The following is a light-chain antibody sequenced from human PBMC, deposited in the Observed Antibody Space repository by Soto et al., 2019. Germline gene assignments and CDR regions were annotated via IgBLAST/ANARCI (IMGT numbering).Light chain of an antibody. CDR3: SSYAVTFYV. CDR2: EVN. Sequence: QSVLTQPASVSGSPGQSITISCTGTSSDIGNYNYVSWYQQLPGEAPKLMIFEVNNRPSGVSNRFSGSKSGITASLTISGLQAEDEAVYYCSSYAVTFYVFGNGTKVTV. J-gene: IGLJ1*01. CDR1: SSDIGNYNY. V-gene: IGLV2-14*01.